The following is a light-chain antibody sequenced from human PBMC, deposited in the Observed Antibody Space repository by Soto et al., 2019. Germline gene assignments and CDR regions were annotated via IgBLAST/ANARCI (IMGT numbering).Light chain of an antibody. CDR2: GAS. J-gene: IGKJ5*01. CDR1: QSVSSSY. CDR3: QQYDSSPFT. V-gene: IGKV3-20*01. Sequence: EIVLTQSPGTLSLSPGERATLSCRASQSVSSSYLSWYRQKPGQAPWLLIYGASNRASGVPDRFSGSGSGKDFTLNISGLEPEDFAVYSCQQYDSSPFTFGQGTRL.